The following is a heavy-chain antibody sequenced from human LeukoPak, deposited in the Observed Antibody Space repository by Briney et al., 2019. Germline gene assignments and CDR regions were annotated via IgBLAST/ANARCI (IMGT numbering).Heavy chain of an antibody. CDR3: AREFYSTREEYYFDY. J-gene: IGHJ4*02. CDR1: GFTFSSNX. Sequence: SGGSXXLXXAXXGFTFSSNXMSWVRQAPGKGLGWGSVIYSGGSTYYSDSVKGRFNISRDKSKKKMYLQMNSLRAEDTAVYYCAREFYSTREEYYFDYWGQGTLVTVSS. CDR2: IYSGGST. V-gene: IGHV3-53*01. D-gene: IGHD1-1*01.